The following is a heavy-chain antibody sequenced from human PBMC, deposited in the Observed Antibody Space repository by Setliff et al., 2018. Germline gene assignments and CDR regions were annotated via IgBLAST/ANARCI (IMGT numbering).Heavy chain of an antibody. V-gene: IGHV1-69*13. D-gene: IGHD6-13*01. CDR1: GGTFSSFL. Sequence: SVKVSCKNSGGTFSSFLVSWVRQAPGQGLEWMGGIIPLFGTTNYAQKFQDRVTMTADESATTAYMELTSLRSEDTAVYYCARALGGISAAGNNWLDSWGQGTLVTVSS. CDR2: IIPLFGTT. CDR3: ARALGGISAAGNNWLDS. J-gene: IGHJ5*01.